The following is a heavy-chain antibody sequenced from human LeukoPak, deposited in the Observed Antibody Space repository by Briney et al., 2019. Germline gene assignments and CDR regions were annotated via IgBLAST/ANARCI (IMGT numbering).Heavy chain of an antibody. V-gene: IGHV4-34*01. J-gene: IGHJ5*02. CDR3: ARGGGTVETQDWFDP. Sequence: SETLSLTCAVYGGSFSGYYWSWIRQPPGKGLEWIGEINHSGSTNYNPSLKSRVTISVDTSKNQFSLKLSSVTAAVTAVYYCARGGGTVETQDWFDPWGQGTLVTVSS. D-gene: IGHD4-17*01. CDR2: INHSGST. CDR1: GGSFSGYY.